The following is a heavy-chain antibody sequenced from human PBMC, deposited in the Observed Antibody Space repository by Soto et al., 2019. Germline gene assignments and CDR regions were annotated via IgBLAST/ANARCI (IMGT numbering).Heavy chain of an antibody. Sequence: QVQLVESGGGVVQPGTSLRRSCAASGFTFNNYGMHWVRQAPGTGLEWVAAISSHGRDKYYADSVKGRLTISRDNSKNTLYLQMHSLRAEDTAVYYCAKDQGIAASHGIDWGQGTMVTVSS. J-gene: IGHJ3*01. CDR2: ISSHGRDK. D-gene: IGHD6-13*01. CDR1: GFTFNNYG. V-gene: IGHV3-30*18. CDR3: AKDQGIAASHGID.